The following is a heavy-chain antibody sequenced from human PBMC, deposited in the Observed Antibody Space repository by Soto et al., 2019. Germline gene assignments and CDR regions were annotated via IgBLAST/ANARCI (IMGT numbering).Heavy chain of an antibody. J-gene: IGHJ4*02. CDR3: AKDGNSGSYYLFDY. D-gene: IGHD1-26*01. V-gene: IGHV3-74*01. CDR2: IHSDGSTT. Sequence: GGSLRLSCAASGFTFNYYWMHWVRQAPGQGLVWVSHIHSDGSTTTYADSVKGRFTISRDNAKNTLYLQMNSLRTEDTALYYCAKDGNSGSYYLFDYWGQGTLVTVSS. CDR1: GFTFNYYW.